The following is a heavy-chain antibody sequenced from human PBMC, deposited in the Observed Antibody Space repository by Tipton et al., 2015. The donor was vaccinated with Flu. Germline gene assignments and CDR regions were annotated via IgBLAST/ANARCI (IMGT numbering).Heavy chain of an antibody. V-gene: IGHV4-38-2*01. CDR3: SRRDYGNYVSDPLNWFAP. J-gene: IGHJ5*01. CDR2: IHRTRNT. D-gene: IGHD4-11*01. Sequence: TLSLTCSVSGDSIGSDYYWGWIRQPPGKGLEWIGNIHRTRNTYHNPALKSRVTISLDRSKNQFSLKLRSVTAADTAVYYCSRRDYGNYVSDPLNWFAPWSQRILVTVSS. CDR1: GDSIGSDYY.